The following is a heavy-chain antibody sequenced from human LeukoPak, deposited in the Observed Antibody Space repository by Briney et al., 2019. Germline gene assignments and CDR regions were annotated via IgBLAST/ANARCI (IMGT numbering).Heavy chain of an antibody. D-gene: IGHD2-15*01. CDR1: GYSISSGYY. CDR2: IYHSGST. J-gene: IGHJ4*02. CDR3: ARYLGYPLYYFDY. V-gene: IGHV4-38-2*02. Sequence: SETLSLTCTVSGYSISSGYYWGWIRQPPGKGLEWIGSIYHSGSTYYNPSLKSRVTISVDTFKNQFSLKLSSVTAADTAVYYCARYLGYPLYYFDYWGQGTLVTVSS.